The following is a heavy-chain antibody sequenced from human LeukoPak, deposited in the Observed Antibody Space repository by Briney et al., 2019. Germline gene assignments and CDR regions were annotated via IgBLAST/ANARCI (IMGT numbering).Heavy chain of an antibody. D-gene: IGHD2-15*01. Sequence: GGSLKLSCAASGFTFSGSAVHWVRQSSGKGLEWVGHIDKKDNLYATAYAESVKGRFTISRDDSKDSAFLHMDSLKTEDTALYYCTRDRGTYNWFDPWGQGTLVTVSS. CDR2: IDKKDNLYAT. J-gene: IGHJ5*02. CDR1: GFTFSGSA. CDR3: TRDRGTYNWFDP. V-gene: IGHV3-73*01.